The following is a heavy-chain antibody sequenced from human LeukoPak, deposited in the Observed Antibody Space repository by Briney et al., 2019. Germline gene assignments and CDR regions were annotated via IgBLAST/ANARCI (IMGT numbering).Heavy chain of an antibody. CDR1: GYTFTSYV. CDR2: IRAYNGNT. J-gene: IGHJ6*02. CDR3: ARDPGMVTTPYYYGMDV. Sequence: ASVKVSGKASGYTFTSYVISWVRQAPGQGLEWMGWIRAYNGNTNNAQKLQGRVTMTTDTSTSTAYMELRSLRSDDTAVYYCARDPGMVTTPYYYGMDVWGQGTTVTVSS. D-gene: IGHD4-23*01. V-gene: IGHV1-18*01.